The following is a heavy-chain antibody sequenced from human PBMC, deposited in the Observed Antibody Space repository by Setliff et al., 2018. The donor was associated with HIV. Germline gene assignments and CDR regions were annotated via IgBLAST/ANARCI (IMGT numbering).Heavy chain of an antibody. CDR3: ARNSCSGGSCPDAFDI. V-gene: IGHV4-59*01. D-gene: IGHD2-15*01. CDR2: IYYSGST. J-gene: IGHJ3*02. CDR1: GGSISSYY. Sequence: SETLSLTCTVSGGSISSYYWSWIRQPPGKGLEWIGYIYYSGSTNYNPSLKSRVTISVDTSKNQFSLKLSSVTAADTAVYYCARNSCSGGSCPDAFDIWGQGTMVTVSS.